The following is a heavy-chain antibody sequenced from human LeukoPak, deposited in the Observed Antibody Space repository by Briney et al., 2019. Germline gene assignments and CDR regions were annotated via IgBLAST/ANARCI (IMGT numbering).Heavy chain of an antibody. CDR3: ARDRSGGLLRYFDWSFYYYYGMDV. D-gene: IGHD3-9*01. Sequence: GGSLRLSCAASGCTFSSYGMHWVRQAPGKGLEWVAVIWYDGSNKYYADSVKGRFTISRDNSKNTLYLQMNSLRAEDTAVYYCARDRSGGLLRYFDWSFYYYYGMDVWGQGTTVTVSS. V-gene: IGHV3-33*01. J-gene: IGHJ6*02. CDR1: GCTFSSYG. CDR2: IWYDGSNK.